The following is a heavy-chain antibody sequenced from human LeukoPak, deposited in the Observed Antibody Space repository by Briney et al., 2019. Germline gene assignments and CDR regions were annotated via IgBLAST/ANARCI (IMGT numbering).Heavy chain of an antibody. CDR2: IYYSGSP. CDR1: GGSISSSSYY. Sequence: SETLSLTCAVSGGSISSSSYYGGWIRQPPGKGLEWIASIYYSGSPYYNPSLKSRVTISLVSSKNQSSLRLTSVTAPYTALLYCARGFASCSGWYPAFDIWGQGTMGTVSS. V-gene: IGHV4-39*07. CDR3: ARGFASCSGWYPAFDI. J-gene: IGHJ3*02. D-gene: IGHD6-19*01.